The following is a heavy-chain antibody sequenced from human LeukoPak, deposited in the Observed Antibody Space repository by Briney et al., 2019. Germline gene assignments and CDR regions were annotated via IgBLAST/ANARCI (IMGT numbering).Heavy chain of an antibody. J-gene: IGHJ4*02. CDR1: GGTLSSYA. Sequence: ASVKVSCKASGGTLSSYAISWVRQAPGQGLEWRGAIIPIFGTANYAQKFQGRVTITTDESTSTAYMELSSLRSEDTAVYYCARAGQRIASSPFDYWGQGTLVTVSS. CDR2: IIPIFGTA. CDR3: ARAGQRIASSPFDY. D-gene: IGHD2-2*01. V-gene: IGHV1-69*05.